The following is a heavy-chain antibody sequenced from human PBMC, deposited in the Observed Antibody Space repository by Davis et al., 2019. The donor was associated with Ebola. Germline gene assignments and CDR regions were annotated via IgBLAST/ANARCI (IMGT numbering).Heavy chain of an antibody. Sequence: SETLSLTCAVYGGSSSGYYWSWIRHLPGKGLEWIGEINHSGSTNYNPSLKSRVTISVDKSKNQFSLKLSSVTAADTAVYYCARDTGYILPGALDYWGQGTLVTVSS. V-gene: IGHV4-34*01. J-gene: IGHJ4*02. CDR3: ARDTGYILPGALDY. CDR2: INHSGST. D-gene: IGHD5-12*01. CDR1: GGSSSGYY.